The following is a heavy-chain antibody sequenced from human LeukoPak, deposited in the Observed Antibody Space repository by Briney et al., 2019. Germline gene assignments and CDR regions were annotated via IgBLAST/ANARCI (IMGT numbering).Heavy chain of an antibody. V-gene: IGHV3-21*01. Sequence: PGGSLRPSCAASGFTFSSYSMNWVRQAPGEGLEWVSPITSSSSYIYYADSVKGRFTISRDNAKNSLYLQMNSLRAEDTAVYYCARVKSTTDLDYWGQGTLVTVSS. CDR2: ITSSSSYI. CDR3: ARVKSTTDLDY. J-gene: IGHJ4*02. CDR1: GFTFSSYS. D-gene: IGHD4-17*01.